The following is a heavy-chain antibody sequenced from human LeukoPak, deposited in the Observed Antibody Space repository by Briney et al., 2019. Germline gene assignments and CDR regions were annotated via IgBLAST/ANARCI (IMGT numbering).Heavy chain of an antibody. Sequence: PGGSLRLSCAASGFTFSSYGMHWVRQAPGKGLEWVAVISYDGSNKYYADSVKGRFTISRDNSKNTLYLQMNSLRAEDTAVYYCWCKYGANSGDYWGQGTLVTVSS. V-gene: IGHV3-30*03. CDR2: ISYDGSNK. CDR1: GFTFSSYG. J-gene: IGHJ4*02. CDR3: WCKYGANSGDY. D-gene: IGHD4-17*01.